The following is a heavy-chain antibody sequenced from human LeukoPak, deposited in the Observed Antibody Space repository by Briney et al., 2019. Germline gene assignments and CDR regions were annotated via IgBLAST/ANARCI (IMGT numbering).Heavy chain of an antibody. D-gene: IGHD1-26*01. V-gene: IGHV3-30*18. CDR3: AKDPYSGSFEYFQH. Sequence: GGSLRLSCAASGFTFSSYGMHWVRQAPGKGLEWVAVISHDGSKKYYADSVKGRFTISRDNSKNTLYLQMNSLRDEDTAVYYCAKDPYSGSFEYFQHWGQGTLVTVSS. CDR1: GFTFSSYG. CDR2: ISHDGSKK. J-gene: IGHJ1*01.